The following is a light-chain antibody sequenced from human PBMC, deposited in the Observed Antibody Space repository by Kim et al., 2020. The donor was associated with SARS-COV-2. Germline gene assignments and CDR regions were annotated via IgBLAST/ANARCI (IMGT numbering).Light chain of an antibody. Sequence: QSALTQPASVSGSPGQSITISCTGTSSDIGGYKYVSWYQQYPGKAPKLMIYDVSKRPSGVSNRFSGSKSGNTASLTISGLQAEDEADYYCSSYASTSTWVFGGGTQLTVL. J-gene: IGLJ3*02. V-gene: IGLV2-14*01. CDR1: SSDIGGYKY. CDR2: DVS. CDR3: SSYASTSTWV.